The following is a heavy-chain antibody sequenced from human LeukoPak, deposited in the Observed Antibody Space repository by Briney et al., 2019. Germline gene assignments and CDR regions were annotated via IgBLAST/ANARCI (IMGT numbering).Heavy chain of an antibody. V-gene: IGHV3-11*04. CDR1: GFTFSDYY. D-gene: IGHD2-15*01. Sequence: GGSLRLSCAASGFTFSDYYMSWIRQAPGKGLEWVSYISSSGSTIYYADSVKGRFTISRDNAKNSLYLQMNSLRAEDTAAYYCARVWGYCSGGTCYSIPFDYWGQGTLVTVSS. CDR2: ISSSGSTI. J-gene: IGHJ4*02. CDR3: ARVWGYCSGGTCYSIPFDY.